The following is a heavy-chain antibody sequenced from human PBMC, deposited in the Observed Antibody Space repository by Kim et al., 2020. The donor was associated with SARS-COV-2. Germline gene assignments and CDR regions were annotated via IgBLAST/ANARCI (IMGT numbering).Heavy chain of an antibody. V-gene: IGHV3-30-3*01. J-gene: IGHJ4*01. CDR2: ISNDGCNE. D-gene: IGHD4-4*01. CDR3: ARDASSVTGDFYY. Sequence: GGSLRLSCAASGFTFSSYAMHWGRQAPGKGLEWVAVISNDGCNEYYADSVKGRFTISRDNSKNTLYLQINSLRAEDTAVYYCARDASSVTGDFYYWG. CDR1: GFTFSSYA.